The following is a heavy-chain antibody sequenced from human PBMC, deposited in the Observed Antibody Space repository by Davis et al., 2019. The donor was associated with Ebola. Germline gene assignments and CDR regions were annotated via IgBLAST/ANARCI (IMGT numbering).Heavy chain of an antibody. J-gene: IGHJ4*02. V-gene: IGHV1-2*06. Sequence: AASVTVSCKASGYTFTGYYMHWVRQAPGQGLEWMGRINPNSGGTNYAQKFQGRVTMTRDTSISTAYMELSRLRSDDTAVYYCARDIGAFEYYGSGISDYWGQGTLVTVSS. D-gene: IGHD3-10*01. CDR3: ARDIGAFEYYGSGISDY. CDR2: INPNSGGT. CDR1: GYTFTGYY.